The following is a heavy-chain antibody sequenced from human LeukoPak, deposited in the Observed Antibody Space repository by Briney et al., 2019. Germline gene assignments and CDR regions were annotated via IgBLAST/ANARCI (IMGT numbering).Heavy chain of an antibody. D-gene: IGHD1-26*01. CDR3: ARHKGDASYTFDY. Sequence: SETLSLTCTVSGGSISSYYWSWIRQPPGKGLEWIGYIQISGSTNHNPSLKSRVTISIDTSKNQFSLKLSSVTAADTAVYYCARHKGDASYTFDYWGQGTLVTVSS. J-gene: IGHJ4*02. V-gene: IGHV4-4*09. CDR2: IQISGST. CDR1: GGSISSYY.